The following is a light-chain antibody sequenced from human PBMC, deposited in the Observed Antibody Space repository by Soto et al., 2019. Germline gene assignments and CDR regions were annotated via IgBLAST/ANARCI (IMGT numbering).Light chain of an antibody. CDR3: LQDHNYPLT. J-gene: IGKJ4*01. CDR2: AAT. CDR1: QGIGND. V-gene: IGKV1-6*02. Sequence: AIQMAQSPSSLSASVGDRVTITCRASQGIGNDVGWYQQKPGKAPKLLLYAATTLQSGVPSRFSGTRSGTDFTLTISSLQPEDFATYYCLQDHNYPLTFGGGNKVEIK.